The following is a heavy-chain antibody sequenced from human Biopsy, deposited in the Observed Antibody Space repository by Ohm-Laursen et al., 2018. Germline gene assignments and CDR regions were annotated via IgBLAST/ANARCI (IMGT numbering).Heavy chain of an antibody. CDR1: GGSVSSGDYY. Sequence: ETLSLTCTVSGGSVSSGDYYWTWIRQPPGKGLEWIGYIYYSGSTNYSPSLKSRVTISVDTSKNQLSLRLSSVTAADTAVYYCASAGYNPDWNFDLWGRGTRVTVSS. CDR2: IYYSGST. V-gene: IGHV4-61*08. J-gene: IGHJ2*01. D-gene: IGHD5-24*01. CDR3: ASAGYNPDWNFDL.